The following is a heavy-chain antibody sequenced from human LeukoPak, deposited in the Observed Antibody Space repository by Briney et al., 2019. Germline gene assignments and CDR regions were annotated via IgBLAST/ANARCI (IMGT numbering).Heavy chain of an antibody. J-gene: IGHJ1*01. CDR1: GGTFSSYA. D-gene: IGHD2-15*01. CDR3: ARVGYCSGGSCYRYFQH. V-gene: IGHV1-69*06. Sequence: ASVKVSCKASGGTFSSYAISWVRQAPGQGLEWMGGVIPIFGTANYAQKFQGRVTITADKSTSTAYMELSSLRSEDTAVYYCARVGYCSGGSCYRYFQHWGQGTLVTVSS. CDR2: VIPIFGTA.